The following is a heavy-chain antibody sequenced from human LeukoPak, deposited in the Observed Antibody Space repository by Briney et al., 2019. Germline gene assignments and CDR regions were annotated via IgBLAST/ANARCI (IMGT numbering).Heavy chain of an antibody. J-gene: IGHJ4*02. Sequence: PGGSLRLSCAASGFTFSSYSMNWVRQAPGKGLEWVSYITSSSSSTIYYADSVKGRFTISRDNAKNSLYPQMNSLRAEDTAVYYCARYYGGNSACDYWGQGTLVTVSS. CDR1: GFTFSSYS. CDR3: ARYYGGNSACDY. V-gene: IGHV3-48*01. D-gene: IGHD4-23*01. CDR2: ITSSSSSTI.